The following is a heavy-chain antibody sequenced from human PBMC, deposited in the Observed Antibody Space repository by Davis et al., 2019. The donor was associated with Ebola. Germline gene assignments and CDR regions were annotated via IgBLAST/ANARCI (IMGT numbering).Heavy chain of an antibody. CDR2: IRSKAYGGTT. CDR3: TRDLNSGSDYYYYYMDV. Sequence: GESLKISCTASGFTFGNYAMSWFRKAPGRGLGWVGFIRSKAYGGTTEYAASVKGRFTISRHDSKSIAYLQMNSLKTEDTAVYYCTRDLNSGSDYYYYYMDVWGKGTTVTVSS. CDR1: GFTFGNYA. D-gene: IGHD6-19*01. J-gene: IGHJ6*03. V-gene: IGHV3-49*03.